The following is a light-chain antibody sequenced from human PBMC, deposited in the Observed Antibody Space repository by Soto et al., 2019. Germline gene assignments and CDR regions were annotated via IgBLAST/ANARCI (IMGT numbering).Light chain of an antibody. CDR2: EVN. CDR1: SSDVGTYNY. V-gene: IGLV2-14*01. CDR3: SSYTTSTTWV. J-gene: IGLJ3*02. Sequence: QSALTQPASVSGSPGQSITISCTGTSSDVGTYNYVSWYQQHSGKAPKLMIYEVNNRPSGVSDRFSGSKSGNTASLTISGLQADDESYYYCSSYTTSTTWVFGGGTKLTVL.